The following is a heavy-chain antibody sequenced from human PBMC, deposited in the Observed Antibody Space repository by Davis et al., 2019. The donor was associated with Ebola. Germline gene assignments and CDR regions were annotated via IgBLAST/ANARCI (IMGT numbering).Heavy chain of an antibody. Sequence: GESLKISCVVSSFTLSSYSMNWFRQAPGKGLEWVSYISSRSGTTYYADSVKGRFTISRDNSKNTLYLQMNSLRAEDTAVYYCAKDAHSSWYDYWGQGTLVTVSS. CDR3: AKDAHSSWYDY. V-gene: IGHV3-48*01. CDR2: ISSRSGTT. D-gene: IGHD6-13*01. J-gene: IGHJ4*02. CDR1: SFTLSSYS.